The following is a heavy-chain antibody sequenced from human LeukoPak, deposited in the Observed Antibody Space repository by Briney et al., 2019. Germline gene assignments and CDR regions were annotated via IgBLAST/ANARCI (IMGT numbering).Heavy chain of an antibody. V-gene: IGHV4-39*01. CDR2: IYYSGTT. Sequence: PSETLSLTCTVSGGSISSSNYYWGWIRQPPGKGLEWIGNIYYSGTTYYNPSLKSRVTMSVDTSKSQFSLKLTSVTAADTAVYYCARSWGFGEFDYWGQGTLVTISS. CDR3: ARSWGFGEFDY. J-gene: IGHJ4*02. D-gene: IGHD3-10*01. CDR1: GGSISSSNYY.